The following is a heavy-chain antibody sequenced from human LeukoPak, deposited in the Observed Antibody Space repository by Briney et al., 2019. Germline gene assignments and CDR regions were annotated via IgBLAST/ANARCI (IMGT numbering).Heavy chain of an antibody. Sequence: GGSLRLSCTASGFTFGDYAMSWFRQAPGKGLEWVSVIYSGGSTYYADSVKGRFTISRDNSKNTLYLQMNSLRAEDTAVYYCARDRGSGWPTFDYWGQGTLVTVSS. CDR3: ARDRGSGWPTFDY. V-gene: IGHV3-53*01. J-gene: IGHJ4*02. D-gene: IGHD6-19*01. CDR2: IYSGGST. CDR1: GFTFGDYA.